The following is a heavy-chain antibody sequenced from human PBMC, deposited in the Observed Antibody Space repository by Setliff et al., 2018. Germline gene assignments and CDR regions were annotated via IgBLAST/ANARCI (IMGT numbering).Heavy chain of an antibody. CDR1: GGTFSSYA. V-gene: IGHV1-69*05. CDR2: IIPIFGTA. J-gene: IGHJ3*02. CDR3: ARDRREAFDI. Sequence: AASVKVSCKASGGTFSSYAISWVRQAPGQGLEWMGRIIPIFGTANYAQKLQGRVTMTTDTSTSTAYMELRSLRSDDTAVYYCARDRREAFDIWGQGTMVTVSS.